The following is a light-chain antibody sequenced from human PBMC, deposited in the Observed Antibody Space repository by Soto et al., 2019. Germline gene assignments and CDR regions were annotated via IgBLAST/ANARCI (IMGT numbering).Light chain of an antibody. CDR1: QSISSY. CDR2: AAS. CDR3: QQSYSTPPGT. J-gene: IGKJ5*01. V-gene: IGKV1-39*01. Sequence: DLQMTQSPSSLSASVGDRVTITCRASQSISSYLNWYQQKPGKAPKLLIYAASSLQSGVPSRFSGSGSGTDFTLTISSLQPEDFATYYCQQSYSTPPGTFGQGTRLEIK.